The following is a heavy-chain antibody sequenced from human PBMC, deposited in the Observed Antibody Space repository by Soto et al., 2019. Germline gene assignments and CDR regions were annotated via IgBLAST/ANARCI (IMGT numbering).Heavy chain of an antibody. CDR2: IFSNDEK. D-gene: IGHD6-13*01. CDR1: GFSLSNARMG. J-gene: IGHJ5*02. Sequence: SGPTLVNPTQTLTLTCTVSGFSLSNARMGVSWIRQPPGKALEWLAHIFSNDEKSYSTSLKSRLTISKDTSKSQVVLTMTNMDPVDTATYYCARILGYSSSWFGDPVYNWFDPWGQGTLVTVSS. V-gene: IGHV2-26*01. CDR3: ARILGYSSSWFGDPVYNWFDP.